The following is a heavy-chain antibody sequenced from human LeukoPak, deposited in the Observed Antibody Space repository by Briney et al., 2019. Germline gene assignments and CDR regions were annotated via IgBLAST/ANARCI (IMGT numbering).Heavy chain of an antibody. CDR3: AREPYDISGYGMDV. CDR1: QFTFNIYP. J-gene: IGHJ6*02. D-gene: IGHD3-22*01. V-gene: IGHV3-30-3*01. CDR2: IAYDGTNI. Sequence: GGSLRLSCAASQFTFNIYPMHWVRQAPGKGLERVPTIAYDGTNIFYADSVRGRFTISRDNSKSALFLEMNSLRGEDTAVYYCAREPYDISGYGMDVWGQGTMVTVSS.